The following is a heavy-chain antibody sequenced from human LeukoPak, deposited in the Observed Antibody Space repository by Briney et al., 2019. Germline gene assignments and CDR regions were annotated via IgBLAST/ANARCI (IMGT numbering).Heavy chain of an antibody. Sequence: GGSLRLSCEASGFIFSTYGMYWVRQAPGKGLEWVAVMWYDGSNEYYGDSVKGRFIISRDNSKNTLYLQMNSLRAEDTAVYYCVRGGGYSHGYVGYYGLDVWGQGTTVTVSS. D-gene: IGHD3-3*01. V-gene: IGHV3-33*07. CDR1: GFIFSTYG. CDR2: MWYDGSNE. J-gene: IGHJ6*02. CDR3: VRGGGYSHGYVGYYGLDV.